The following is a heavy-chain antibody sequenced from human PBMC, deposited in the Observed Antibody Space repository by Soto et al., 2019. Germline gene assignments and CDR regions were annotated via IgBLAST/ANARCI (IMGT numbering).Heavy chain of an antibody. CDR3: AAEVGYL. Sequence: QMQLVQSGPEVKKPGTSVKVSCKGSGYTFTNSAVQWVRQARGQRLEWMGRIVVGSGDTKYAQKFQERVTFTRDVSTSTAYMELSSLKSENTAVYYCAAEVGYLWGKGTVVTVS. D-gene: IGHD1-26*01. J-gene: IGHJ5*02. CDR1: GYTFTNSA. V-gene: IGHV1-58*01. CDR2: IVVGSGDT.